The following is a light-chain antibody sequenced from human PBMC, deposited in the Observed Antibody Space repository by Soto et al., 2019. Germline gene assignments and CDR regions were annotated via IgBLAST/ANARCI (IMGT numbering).Light chain of an antibody. CDR1: QTISSW. J-gene: IGKJ5*01. CDR2: KAS. CDR3: QQSYSTPLIT. V-gene: IGKV1-5*03. Sequence: DIQMTQSPSTLSGSVGDRVTITCRASQTISSWLAWYQQKPGKAPKLLIYKASTLKSGVPSRFSGSGSGTEFTLTISSLQPEDFATYYCQQSYSTPLITFGQGTRLEN.